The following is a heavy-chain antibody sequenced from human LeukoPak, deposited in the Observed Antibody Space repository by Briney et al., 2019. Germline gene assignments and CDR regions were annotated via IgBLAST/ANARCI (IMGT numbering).Heavy chain of an antibody. CDR3: ARLTFNY. D-gene: IGHD3-9*01. CDR1: GFTFSSYS. V-gene: IGHV3-23*01. Sequence: GRSLRLSCAASGFTFSSYSMNWVRQTPGKGLEWVSTISGGGDDTYYADSVKGRFTISRDNSKKTLYLQMNSLRAEDTAVYYCARLTFNYWGQGTLVTVSS. J-gene: IGHJ4*02. CDR2: ISGGGDDT.